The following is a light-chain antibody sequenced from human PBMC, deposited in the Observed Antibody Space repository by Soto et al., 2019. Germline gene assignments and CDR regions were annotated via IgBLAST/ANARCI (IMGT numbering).Light chain of an antibody. CDR2: DAS. Sequence: TVMTQSPAALSVSPGDRASLSCRASQSVGDNLAWYQVRPGQSPRLLIYDASTRATGVPVRFTGSGSGTEFTLTIASLQSDAIAIYYCQQYDDWPPLTFGGGTKV. J-gene: IGKJ4*01. CDR3: QQYDDWPPLT. CDR1: QSVGDN. V-gene: IGKV3-15*01.